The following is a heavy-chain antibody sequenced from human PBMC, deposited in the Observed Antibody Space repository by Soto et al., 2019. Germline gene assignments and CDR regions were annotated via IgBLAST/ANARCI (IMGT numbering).Heavy chain of an antibody. CDR1: GFTFSTYA. V-gene: IGHV3-23*01. J-gene: IGHJ4*02. CDR3: AKGPSYTSVSYHLAPFEF. CDR2: MSGSGATT. D-gene: IGHD3-16*02. Sequence: EVQLLESGGGFVQPGGSLRLSCAASGFTFSTYAMSWVRQSPGKGLEWVSAMSGSGATTHHADSVKGRFTISRDKTKNTLYLQLNRLSAEYTAVYFCAKGPSYTSVSYHLAPFEFWCQETLVTVYS.